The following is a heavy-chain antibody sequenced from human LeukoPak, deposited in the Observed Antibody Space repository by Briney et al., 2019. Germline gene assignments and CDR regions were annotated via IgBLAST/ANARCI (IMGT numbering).Heavy chain of an antibody. J-gene: IGHJ4*02. V-gene: IGHV4-59*01. CDR3: ARVEQQLTFDY. CDR1: GGSISSYY. Sequence: SETLSLTCTVSGGSISSYYWSWIRQPPGKGLEWIGYIYYSGSTNYNPSLKSRVTISVDTSKNQFSLELSSVTAADTAVYYCARVEQQLTFDYWGQGTPVTVSS. D-gene: IGHD6-13*01. CDR2: IYYSGST.